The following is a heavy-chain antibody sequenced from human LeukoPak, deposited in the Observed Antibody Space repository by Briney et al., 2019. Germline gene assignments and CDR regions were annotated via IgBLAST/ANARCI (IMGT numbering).Heavy chain of an antibody. J-gene: IGHJ4*02. CDR2: PYYRSKWYN. CDR3: ARGVGIAVAGITSYYFDY. CDR1: GDSVSSNSAA. V-gene: IGHV6-1*01. D-gene: IGHD6-19*01. Sequence: SQTLSLTCAISGDSVSSNSAAWNWIRQSPSRGLEWLGRPYYRSKWYNDYAVSVKSRISINPDTSKNQFSLQLNSVTPEDTAVYYCARGVGIAVAGITSYYFDYWGQGTLVTVSS.